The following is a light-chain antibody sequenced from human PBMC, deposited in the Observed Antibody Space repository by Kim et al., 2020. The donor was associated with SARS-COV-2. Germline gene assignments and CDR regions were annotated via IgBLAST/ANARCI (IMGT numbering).Light chain of an antibody. J-gene: IGKJ4*01. CDR1: QSVSSNY. V-gene: IGKV3-20*01. Sequence: SPGERATLSCTASQSVSSNYVAWYHQKPGQAPRLLIYGAFSRATGIPDRFSASGYGTDFTLTIGRLEPEDFAVYYCQQYGTSPLTFGRGTKVDIK. CDR2: GAF. CDR3: QQYGTSPLT.